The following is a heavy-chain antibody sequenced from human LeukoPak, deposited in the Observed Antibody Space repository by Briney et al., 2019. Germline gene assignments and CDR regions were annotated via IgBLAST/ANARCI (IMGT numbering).Heavy chain of an antibody. Sequence: PERSLRLSCAAAGFTFSRYGMHWVRQAPGKGLEWVAFIWFDGNNKYYADSVRGRFTISRDNSKNTLFLQMDGLRAEDTAVYYCARDGAGHYYDTAGYYSYYFDFWGQGTLVTVSS. D-gene: IGHD3-22*01. CDR3: ARDGAGHYYDTAGYYSYYFDF. CDR1: GFTFSRYG. V-gene: IGHV3-33*01. CDR2: IWFDGNNK. J-gene: IGHJ4*02.